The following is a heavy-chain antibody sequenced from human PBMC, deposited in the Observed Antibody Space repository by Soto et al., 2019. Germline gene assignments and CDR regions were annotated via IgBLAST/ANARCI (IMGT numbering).Heavy chain of an antibody. J-gene: IGHJ6*02. CDR2: INTYNGNT. CDR3: AXXXXXXTXSPQDV. V-gene: IGHV1-18*01. Sequence: QVQLVQSGAEVKNPGASVKVSCKASGYTFTRYGIGWARQAPGQGLEWMGWINTYNGNTNYAQNVQGRVTLTTDTSTSTAYMELRSLRSNDTVIYYXAXXXXXXTXSPQDVWGQGTTVIVSS. CDR1: GYTFTRYG.